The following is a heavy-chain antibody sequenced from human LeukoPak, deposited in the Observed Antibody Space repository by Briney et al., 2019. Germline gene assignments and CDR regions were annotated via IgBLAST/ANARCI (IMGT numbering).Heavy chain of an antibody. Sequence: PGGSLRLSCAASGFIFSRHWMHWVRQAPGKGLVWVSRIERDGSSTFYADSVKGRFTISRDNAKNTLYLQMNSLRAEDTAVYYCAKPYKKQWLDGHLDYWGQGTLVTVSS. CDR3: AKPYKKQWLDGHLDY. CDR1: GFIFSRHW. CDR2: IERDGSST. V-gene: IGHV3-74*01. D-gene: IGHD6-19*01. J-gene: IGHJ4*02.